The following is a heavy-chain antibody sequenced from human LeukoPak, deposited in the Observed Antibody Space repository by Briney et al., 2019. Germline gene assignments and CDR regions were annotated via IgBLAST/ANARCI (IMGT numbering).Heavy chain of an antibody. V-gene: IGHV3-48*01. CDR1: GFTFRNYL. Sequence: PGGSLRLSCAASGFTFRNYLMNWVRQAPGKGLEWVSFISSTGGTIYYADSVKGRFTVSRDNGKNSLLLQMNSLRAEDTAVYYCARDLRDGYNNWSDPWGQGTLVTVSS. D-gene: IGHD5-24*01. CDR2: ISSTGGTI. CDR3: ARDLRDGYNNWSDP. J-gene: IGHJ5*02.